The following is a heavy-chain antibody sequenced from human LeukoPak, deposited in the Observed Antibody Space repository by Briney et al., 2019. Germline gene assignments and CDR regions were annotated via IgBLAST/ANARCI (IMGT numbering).Heavy chain of an antibody. J-gene: IGHJ5*02. CDR1: GGSISTYY. V-gene: IGHV4-59*08. Sequence: SETLSLTCSVSGGSISTYYWSWIRQPPGKGLEWIGRISYSESTNYNPSLKSRVTISVDTSKNQFSLRLSSVTAADTAVYYCARRGVEMLSVHPDNRFDTWGQGTLVTVSS. CDR2: ISYSEST. D-gene: IGHD3-16*01. CDR3: ARRGVEMLSVHPDNRFDT.